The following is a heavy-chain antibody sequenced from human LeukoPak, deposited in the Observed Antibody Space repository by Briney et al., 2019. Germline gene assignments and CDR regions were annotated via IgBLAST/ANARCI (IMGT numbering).Heavy chain of an antibody. CDR3: ARGLLHWNHPPKFDY. D-gene: IGHD1-1*01. CDR2: INPSGGST. Sequence: ASVKASCKASGYTFTSYYMHWVRQAPGQGLEWMGIINPSGGSTSYAQKFQGRVTMTRDTSTSTVYMELNSLRSEDTAVYYCARGLLHWNHPPKFDYWGQGSLVTVSS. V-gene: IGHV1-46*01. CDR1: GYTFTSYY. J-gene: IGHJ4*02.